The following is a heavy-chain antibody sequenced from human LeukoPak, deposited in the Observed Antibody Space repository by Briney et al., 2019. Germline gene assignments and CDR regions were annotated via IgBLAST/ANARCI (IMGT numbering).Heavy chain of an antibody. Sequence: GGSLRLSCAASGFTFSSFSMNWVRQAPGKGLEWVSSISSSSSYTFYAGSVKGRFTISRDNAKNSLFLQMNSLRAEDTALYYCAKGTKPVMTIPDYWGQGTLVIVSS. V-gene: IGHV3-21*01. CDR3: AKGTKPVMTIPDY. CDR2: ISSSSSYT. D-gene: IGHD4/OR15-4a*01. CDR1: GFTFSSFS. J-gene: IGHJ4*02.